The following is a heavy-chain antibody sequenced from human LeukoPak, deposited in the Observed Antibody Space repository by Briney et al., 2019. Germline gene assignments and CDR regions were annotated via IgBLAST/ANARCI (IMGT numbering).Heavy chain of an antibody. CDR3: ASEQQLAYGHFDY. J-gene: IGHJ4*02. CDR2: ISGSGGST. Sequence: GGSLRLSCAASGFTFSSYGMSWVRQAPGKGLEWVSAISGSGGSTYYADSVKGRFTISRDNAKNSLYLQMNSLRVEDTAMYYCASEQQLAYGHFDYWGQGTLVTVSS. CDR1: GFTFSSYG. V-gene: IGHV3-23*01. D-gene: IGHD6-13*01.